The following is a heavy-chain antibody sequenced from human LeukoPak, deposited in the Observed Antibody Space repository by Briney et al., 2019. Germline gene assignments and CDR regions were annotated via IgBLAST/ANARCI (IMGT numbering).Heavy chain of an antibody. CDR2: INHSGST. D-gene: IGHD3-10*01. Sequence: SETLSLTCAVYGGSFSGYYWSWIRQPPGKGLEWIGEINHSGSTNYNPSLKSRVTMSVDTSKDQFSLKLSSVTAADTAVYYCARSKPLRYYYGSGSPNWFDPWGQGTLVTVSS. V-gene: IGHV4-34*01. CDR1: GGSFSGYY. J-gene: IGHJ5*02. CDR3: ARSKPLRYYYGSGSPNWFDP.